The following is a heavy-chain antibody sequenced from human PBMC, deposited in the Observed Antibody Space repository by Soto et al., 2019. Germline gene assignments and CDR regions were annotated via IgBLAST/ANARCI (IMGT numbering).Heavy chain of an antibody. J-gene: IGHJ4*02. CDR3: ANSAGTTLMGWVDY. Sequence: QLQLQESGPGLVKPSETLSLTCSVSGCSISSSSYYWGWIRQPPGKGLEWVGSISYIGNTYYHPFRRSRVTISVDTSKKKFSLKMTSVTAAYTAVYYCANSAGTTLMGWVDYWGLGTLVTVSS. CDR2: ISYIGNT. D-gene: IGHD1-7*01. V-gene: IGHV4-39*01. CDR1: GCSISSSSYY.